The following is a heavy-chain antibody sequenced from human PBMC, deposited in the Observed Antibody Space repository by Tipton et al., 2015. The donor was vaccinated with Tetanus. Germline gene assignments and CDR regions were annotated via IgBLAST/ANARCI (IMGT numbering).Heavy chain of an antibody. V-gene: IGHV4-30-2*01. Sequence: TLSLTCAVSGGSISSGGYSWSWIRQPPGEGLGGVGDIYHSGSTYYNPSLKSRVTISVDRSKNQFSLKLSSVTAADTAVYYCARVVIWFGAPPSHFDYWGQGTLVTVSS. CDR1: GGSISSGGYS. CDR2: IYHSGST. J-gene: IGHJ4*02. CDR3: ARVVIWFGAPPSHFDY. D-gene: IGHD3-10*01.